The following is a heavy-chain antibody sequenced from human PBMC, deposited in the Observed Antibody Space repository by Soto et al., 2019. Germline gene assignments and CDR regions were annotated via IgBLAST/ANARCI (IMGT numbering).Heavy chain of an antibody. J-gene: IGHJ5*02. D-gene: IGHD2-21*02. Sequence: QLHLLESGPGLVKPAQTLSLTCTVSGDSISSASASRGTYSWSWIRQSPGKGLEWLGHISHSGSTSYNPSPKSRISLSVDTSKNQFSLKLASVTAADTAIYYCARAVTPYFGTWFDPWGQGIRVTVSS. V-gene: IGHV4-30-2*06. CDR3: ARAVTPYFGTWFDP. CDR1: GDSISSASASRGTYS. CDR2: ISHSGST.